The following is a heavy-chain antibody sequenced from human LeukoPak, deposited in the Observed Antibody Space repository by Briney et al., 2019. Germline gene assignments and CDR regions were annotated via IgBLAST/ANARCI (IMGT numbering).Heavy chain of an antibody. D-gene: IGHD2-15*01. V-gene: IGHV4-39*01. CDR1: GGSMSSGPYY. Sequence: PSETLSLTCTVSGGSMSSGPYYTGWIRQPPGKGLEWIGSIYYSGSTYYNSSLKSRLTISVDTSKKQFSLKLSSVTAADTAVYYCGGSPISLGGFDIWGQGTMVTVSS. CDR2: IYYSGST. J-gene: IGHJ3*02. CDR3: GGSPISLGGFDI.